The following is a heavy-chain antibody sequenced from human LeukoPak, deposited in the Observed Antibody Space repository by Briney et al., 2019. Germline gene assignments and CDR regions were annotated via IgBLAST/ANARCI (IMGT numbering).Heavy chain of an antibody. CDR1: GYSISSGYY. Sequence: PSETLSLTCTVSGYSISSGYYWGWIRQPPGKGLEWIGSIHHSGSTYYKPSLRSRVIISVDTSKNQFSLRLSSVTAADTAVYYCARFFSAATWGYNWFDPWGQGTLVTVSS. V-gene: IGHV4-38-2*02. D-gene: IGHD2-15*01. J-gene: IGHJ5*02. CDR3: ARFFSAATWGYNWFDP. CDR2: IHHSGST.